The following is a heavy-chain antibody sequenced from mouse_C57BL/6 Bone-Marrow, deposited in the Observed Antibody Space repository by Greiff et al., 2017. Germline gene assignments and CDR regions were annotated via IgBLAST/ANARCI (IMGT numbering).Heavy chain of an antibody. CDR3: ARVVYYYGSSFDY. CDR1: GFTFSSYA. J-gene: IGHJ2*01. D-gene: IGHD1-1*01. V-gene: IGHV5-4*01. Sequence: EVQLVESGGGLVKPGGSLKLSCAASGFTFSSYAMSWVRQTPEQRLEWVATISDGGSYTYYPDNVKGRFTISRDNAKNNLYLQISHLKSEDTAMYYCARVVYYYGSSFDYWGQGTTLTVSS. CDR2: ISDGGSYT.